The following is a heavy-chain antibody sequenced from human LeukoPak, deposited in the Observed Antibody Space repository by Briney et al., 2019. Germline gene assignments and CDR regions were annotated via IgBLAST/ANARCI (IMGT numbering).Heavy chain of an antibody. CDR3: AKDAAAAVGTVYMGV. CDR1: GFTFSSYA. Sequence: PGGSLRLSCAASGFTFSSYAMHWVRQAPGKGLEWVAVISYGGSNKYYPDSVEGRFTISKDNAKTSLYLQMNRLRAEVTAVYYCAKDAAAAVGTVYMGVWGKGTTVTISS. CDR2: ISYGGSNK. D-gene: IGHD6-13*01. J-gene: IGHJ6*03. V-gene: IGHV3-30*04.